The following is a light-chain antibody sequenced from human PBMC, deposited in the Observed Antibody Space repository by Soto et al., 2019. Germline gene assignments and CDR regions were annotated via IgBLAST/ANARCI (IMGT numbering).Light chain of an antibody. CDR1: SSDVGGYKY. V-gene: IGLV2-14*01. J-gene: IGLJ2*01. Sequence: QSALTQPASVSGSPGQSITISCTGTSSDVGGYKYVSWFQQHPGKAPKLMIYDVSNRPSGVSDRFSGSKSGNTASLTISGLQAEDEADYYCSSYTSNSTRVFGGGTKLTVL. CDR2: DVS. CDR3: SSYTSNSTRV.